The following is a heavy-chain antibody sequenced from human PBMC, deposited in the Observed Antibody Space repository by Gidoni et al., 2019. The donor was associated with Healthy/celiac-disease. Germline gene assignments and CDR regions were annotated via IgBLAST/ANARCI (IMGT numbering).Heavy chain of an antibody. Sequence: EVQLVASGGGVVQLGGSLRLLCAASGFTFRCYSMNWVRQAPGKGLEWVSYSSSSSITIYYADSVKGRFTISRDNAKNSLLLQMNSLRDEDTAVYYCARGRGTTVAGNWYFDLWGRGTLVTVSS. J-gene: IGHJ2*01. CDR3: ARGRGTTVAGNWYFDL. CDR2: SSSSSITI. CDR1: GFTFRCYS. V-gene: IGHV3-48*02. D-gene: IGHD4-17*01.